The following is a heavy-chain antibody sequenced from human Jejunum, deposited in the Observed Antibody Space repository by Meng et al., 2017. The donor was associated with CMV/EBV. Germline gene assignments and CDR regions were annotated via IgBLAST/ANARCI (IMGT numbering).Heavy chain of an antibody. CDR1: GSIGSSNS. V-gene: IGHV4-4*02. Sequence: GSIGSSNSWSWVRQPPGKGLEWIGEVYHSGSTNYNPSLRSRVTISVDKSKNQFSLKLSSVTAADTAVYYCARGNLGYCSSTSCLPDYWGQGTLVTVSS. J-gene: IGHJ4*02. D-gene: IGHD2-2*01. CDR2: VYHSGST. CDR3: ARGNLGYCSSTSCLPDY.